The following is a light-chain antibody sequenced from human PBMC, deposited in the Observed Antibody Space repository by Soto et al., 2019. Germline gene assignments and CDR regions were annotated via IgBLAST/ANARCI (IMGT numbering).Light chain of an antibody. Sequence: QSVLTQPRSVSGSPGQSVTISCTGTSSDVGGCNYFSWYQQLPGKAPKLMIYDVRKRPSGVPDRFSGSKSGNTASLTISGLQAEDEADYYCCSYAGSYAYVFGSGTKLTVL. CDR1: SSDVGGCNY. CDR2: DVR. J-gene: IGLJ1*01. CDR3: CSYAGSYAYV. V-gene: IGLV2-11*01.